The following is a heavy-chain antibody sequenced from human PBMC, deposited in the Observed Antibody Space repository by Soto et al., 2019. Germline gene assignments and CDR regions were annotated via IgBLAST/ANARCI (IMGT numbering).Heavy chain of an antibody. V-gene: IGHV5-51*01. CDR2: IYPGDSDT. D-gene: IGHD3-10*01. Sequence: GESLKISGKGSGYSVTSYLIGWVRQMLGKGLEWMGIIYPGDSDTRYSPSFQGQVTISADKSISTAYLQWSSLKASDTAMYYCATTRFGGKYYNGMDVWAQGTTVTVSS. CDR3: ATTRFGGKYYNGMDV. J-gene: IGHJ6*02. CDR1: GYSVTSYL.